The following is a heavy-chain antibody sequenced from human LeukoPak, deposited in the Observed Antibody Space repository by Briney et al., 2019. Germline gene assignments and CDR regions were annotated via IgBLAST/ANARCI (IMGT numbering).Heavy chain of an antibody. CDR3: ARRGYSYGLVSYFDY. V-gene: IGHV1-69*13. CDR1: GCTFSSYA. CDR2: IIPIFGTA. Sequence: SVKVSCKASGCTFSSYAISWVRQAPGQGLEWMGGIIPIFGTANYAQKFQGRVTITADESTSTAYMELSSLRSEDTAVYYCARRGYSYGLVSYFDYWGQGTLVTVSS. J-gene: IGHJ4*02. D-gene: IGHD5-18*01.